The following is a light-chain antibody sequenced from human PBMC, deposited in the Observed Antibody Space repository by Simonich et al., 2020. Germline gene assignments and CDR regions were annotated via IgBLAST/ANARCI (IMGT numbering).Light chain of an antibody. J-gene: IGLJ3*02. CDR1: SSDVGSYNL. Sequence: QSALTQPASVSGSPGQSITISCTGTSSDVGSYNLVSWYQQHPGKAPKLMIYDVIKRPSGVSNRFAGSKSGNTASLTISGLQAEDEADYYCSSYTSSSTWVFGGGTKLTVL. V-gene: IGLV2-14*02. CDR3: SSYTSSSTWV. CDR2: DVI.